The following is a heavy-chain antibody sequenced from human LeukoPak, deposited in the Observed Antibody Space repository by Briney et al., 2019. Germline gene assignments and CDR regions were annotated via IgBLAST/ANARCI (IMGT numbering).Heavy chain of an antibody. Sequence: GGSLRLSCAASGFTFDDYAMHWVRQAPGKGLEWVSGISWNSGRIVYADSVKGRFTISRDNAKNSLYLQMNSLRAEDMALYYCAKDMIRGSSWTSGYYMDVWGKGTTVTVSS. CDR1: GFTFDDYA. J-gene: IGHJ6*03. CDR2: ISWNSGRI. D-gene: IGHD6-13*01. V-gene: IGHV3-9*03. CDR3: AKDMIRGSSWTSGYYMDV.